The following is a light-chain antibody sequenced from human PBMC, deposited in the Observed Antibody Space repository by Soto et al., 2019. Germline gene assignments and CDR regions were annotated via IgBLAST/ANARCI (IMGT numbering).Light chain of an antibody. CDR3: KSYAGSNTYV. Sequence: QSPLTLAPSASGSPGQSGTISCTGTKSDIGVYDFVSWYQHHPGKAPRLIIYEVVQRPSGVPDRFSGSKSGNTASLTVSGLQAADEADYFCKSYAGSNTYVFGSGTKVTVL. CDR1: KSDIGVYDF. CDR2: EVV. V-gene: IGLV2-8*01. J-gene: IGLJ1*01.